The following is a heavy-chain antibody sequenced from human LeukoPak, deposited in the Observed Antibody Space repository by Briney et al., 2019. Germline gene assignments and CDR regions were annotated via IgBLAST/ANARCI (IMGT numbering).Heavy chain of an antibody. Sequence: KPSETLSLTCTVSGASVSSSYRSWIRQPPGKGLEWVGYISGTGGTNYNPSPKGRVTTSIQSSPDQFSLELGTVTAADTAMYYCARAEAGGDRSRFYSGGWYYFDNWGQGTLVTVSS. V-gene: IGHV4-59*08. J-gene: IGHJ4*02. D-gene: IGHD6-19*01. CDR2: ISGTGGT. CDR3: ARAEAGGDRSRFYSGGWYYFDN. CDR1: GASVSSSY.